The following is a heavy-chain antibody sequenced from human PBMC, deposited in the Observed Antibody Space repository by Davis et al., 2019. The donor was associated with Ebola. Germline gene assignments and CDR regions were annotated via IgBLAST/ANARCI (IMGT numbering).Heavy chain of an antibody. V-gene: IGHV3-48*04. CDR3: ATVVKDAVLDY. J-gene: IGHJ4*02. CDR1: GFTFRNYW. D-gene: IGHD4-23*01. CDR2: ISSSSTTI. Sequence: PGGSLRLSCAASGFTFRNYWMHWVRQAPGKGLEWVSYISSSSTTIYYADSVKGRFTISRDNAKNSLYLQMNSLRAEDTAVYYCATVVKDAVLDYWGQGTLVTVSS.